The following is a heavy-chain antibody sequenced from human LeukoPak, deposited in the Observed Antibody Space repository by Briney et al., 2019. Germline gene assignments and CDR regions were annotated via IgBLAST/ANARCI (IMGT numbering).Heavy chain of an antibody. D-gene: IGHD2-15*01. CDR3: ATEGGPPIERY. CDR2: IGGRTDTT. Sequence: GGSLRLSCAASGFTFSIYAMSWVRQAPGKGLGWVSAIGGRTDTTYYADSVKGRFTISRDNSKNTLFLQMNSLRAEDTAVYYCATEGGPPIERYWGQGTPVTVSS. CDR1: GFTFSIYA. J-gene: IGHJ4*02. V-gene: IGHV3-23*01.